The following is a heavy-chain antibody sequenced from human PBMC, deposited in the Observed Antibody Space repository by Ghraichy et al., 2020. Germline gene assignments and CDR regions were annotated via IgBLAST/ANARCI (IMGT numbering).Heavy chain of an antibody. J-gene: IGHJ4*02. Sequence: SETLSLTCTVYGGSFSGYYWSWIRQPPGKGLEWIGEINHSGSTNYNPSLKSRVTISVDTSKNQFSLKLSSVTAADTAVYYCARLDMTTVTTPNNYWGQGTLVTVSS. CDR3: ARLDMTTVTTPNNY. V-gene: IGHV4-34*01. D-gene: IGHD4-17*01. CDR2: INHSGST. CDR1: GGSFSGYY.